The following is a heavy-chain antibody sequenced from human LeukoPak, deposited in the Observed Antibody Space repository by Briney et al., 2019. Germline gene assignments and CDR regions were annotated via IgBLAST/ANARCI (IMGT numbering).Heavy chain of an antibody. D-gene: IGHD4-17*01. Sequence: GGSLRLSCAGSGSTFSSYWMSWFRQAPGKGLEWVANINQDGSQKFSVDSVKGRFTISRDNAKNSLSLQMNSLRVEDTAVYYCARDWFDGDYDRFDYWGQGTLVTVSS. CDR3: ARDWFDGDYDRFDY. CDR1: GSTFSSYW. V-gene: IGHV3-7*03. CDR2: INQDGSQK. J-gene: IGHJ4*02.